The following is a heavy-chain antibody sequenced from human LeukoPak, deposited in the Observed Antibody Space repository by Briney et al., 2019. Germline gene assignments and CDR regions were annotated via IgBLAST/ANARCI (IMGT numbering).Heavy chain of an antibody. CDR1: GFSFSSSA. D-gene: IGHD2-15*01. CDR3: AKQLGYCSDGSCYFPY. CDR2: IRNNGGYT. V-gene: IGHV3-23*01. J-gene: IGHJ4*02. Sequence: GGSLRLSCAASGFSFSSSAMSWVRQAPGKGLEWVSAIRNNGGYTYYADSVQGRFTISRDNSKSTLCLQMNSLRAEDTAVYYCAKQLGYCSDGSCYFPYWGQGTLVTVSS.